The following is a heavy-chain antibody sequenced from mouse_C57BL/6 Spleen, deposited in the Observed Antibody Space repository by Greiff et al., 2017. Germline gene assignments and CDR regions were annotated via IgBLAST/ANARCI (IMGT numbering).Heavy chain of an antibody. CDR1: GFTFSSYA. CDR3: ARDGDGSRVYGMDY. Sequence: EVQGVESGGGLVKPGGSLKISCAASGFTFSSYAMSWVRQTPGKRLEWVATISDGGSYTNYTDNVKGRFTITRDNATNNLYLQMSHLKSEDTAMYYCARDGDGSRVYGMDYWGQGTSVTVSS. J-gene: IGHJ4*01. CDR2: ISDGGSYT. D-gene: IGHD1-1*01. V-gene: IGHV5-4*01.